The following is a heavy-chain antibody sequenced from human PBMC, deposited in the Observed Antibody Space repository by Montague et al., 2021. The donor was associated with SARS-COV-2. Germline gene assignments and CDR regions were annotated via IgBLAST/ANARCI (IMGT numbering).Heavy chain of an antibody. Sequence: TLSLTCAVTSGSLRNYYWSWIRQPPGKGLEWIGEIRLPGGSNYXPSLHVRVTISLDTSNNQVSLSLNSVTAADTAVYYCARAGSQRFFEFWGRGTLVTVSS. CDR1: SGSLRNYY. J-gene: IGHJ2*01. V-gene: IGHV4-34*01. CDR3: ARAGSQRFFEF. D-gene: IGHD1-1*01. CDR2: IRLPGGS.